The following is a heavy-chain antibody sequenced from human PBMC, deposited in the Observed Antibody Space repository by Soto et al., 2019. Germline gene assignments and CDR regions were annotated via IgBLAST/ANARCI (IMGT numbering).Heavy chain of an antibody. V-gene: IGHV1-18*01. CDR1: CYRFSDYA. Sequence: GGSVKVSFKASCYRFSDYAVTWVRQTPGHGLEWMRLISVSNTKDAQKVQGRVAMTIDTSTSTAYIELTSRSSDDPAVYYCARAILRLDHWGQGNLVTVSS. CDR2: ISVSNT. D-gene: IGHD3-16*01. J-gene: IGHJ4*02. CDR3: ARAILRLDH.